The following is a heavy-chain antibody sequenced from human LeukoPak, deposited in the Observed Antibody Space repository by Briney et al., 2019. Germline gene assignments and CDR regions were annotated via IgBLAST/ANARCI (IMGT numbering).Heavy chain of an antibody. CDR3: ARSPPAYDSSGYYIYYFDY. D-gene: IGHD3-22*01. CDR2: IYYSGST. Sequence: SETLSLTCTVSGGSISSYYWSWIRQPPGKGLEWIGYIYYSGSTNYSPSLKSRVTISVDTSKNQFSLKLSSVTAADTAVYYCARSPPAYDSSGYYIYYFDYWGQGTLVTVSS. J-gene: IGHJ4*02. CDR1: GGSISSYY. V-gene: IGHV4-59*12.